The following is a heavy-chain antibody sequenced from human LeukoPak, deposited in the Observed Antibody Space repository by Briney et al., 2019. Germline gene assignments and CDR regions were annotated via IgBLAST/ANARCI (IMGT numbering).Heavy chain of an antibody. V-gene: IGHV3-7*01. Sequence: PGGSLRLSCVASGFNSGFNYSEFWMNWVRQAPGKGLEWVTNIKYDGIDKQYVDSIKGRFTISRDNAKNTLYLQMDSLRVDDTAIYYCAKFSRVQSSFWGQGTLVTVSS. CDR2: IKYDGIDK. J-gene: IGHJ4*02. CDR1: GFNSGFNYSEFW. D-gene: IGHD4/OR15-4a*01. CDR3: AKFSRVQSSF.